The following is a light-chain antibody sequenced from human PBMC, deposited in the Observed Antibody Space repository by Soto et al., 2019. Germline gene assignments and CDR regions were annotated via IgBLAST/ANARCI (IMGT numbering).Light chain of an antibody. CDR1: QSVSSSY. CDR2: GAS. Sequence: EIVLTQSPGTLSLSPGERATLSCRASQSVSSSYLAWYQQKPGQAPRLLIYGASSRATGIPDRFSGSGSGTDFTLTISRLGPEDFALYYCQQYGSSPWTSGKGTKVEIK. V-gene: IGKV3-20*01. CDR3: QQYGSSPWT. J-gene: IGKJ1*01.